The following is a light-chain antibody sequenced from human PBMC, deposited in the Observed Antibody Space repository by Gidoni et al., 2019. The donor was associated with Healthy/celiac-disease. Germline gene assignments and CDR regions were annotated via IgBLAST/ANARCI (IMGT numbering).Light chain of an antibody. V-gene: IGLV2-23*01. CDR2: EGS. CDR1: SSDVGSYNL. J-gene: IGLJ1*01. Sequence: QSALTQPASVSGSPGQSITISCTGTSSDVGSYNLVSWYQQHPVKAPKLMIYEGSERPSRVSNRFSGSKSGNTASLTISGLQAEDEADYYCCSYAGSSTHVFGTGTKVTVL. CDR3: CSYAGSSTHV.